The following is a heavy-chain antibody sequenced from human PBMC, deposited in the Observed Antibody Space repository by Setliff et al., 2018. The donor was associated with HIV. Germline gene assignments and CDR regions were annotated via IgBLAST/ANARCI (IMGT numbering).Heavy chain of an antibody. V-gene: IGHV4-38-2*01. CDR3: ARSPLYSGYERYYFDY. CDR2: IYHSGST. Sequence: SETLSLTCGVSGYSMSSGYYWGWIRQPPGKGLEWIGSIYHSGSTNYNPSLKSRVTISLDSSKTQFSLKLSSVTAADTAVYYCARSPLYSGYERYYFDYWGQGTLVTVSS. D-gene: IGHD5-12*01. CDR1: GYSMSSGYY. J-gene: IGHJ4*02.